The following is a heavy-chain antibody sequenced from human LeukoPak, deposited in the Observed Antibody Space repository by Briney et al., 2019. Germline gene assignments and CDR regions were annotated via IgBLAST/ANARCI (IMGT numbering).Heavy chain of an antibody. Sequence: ASVKVSCKASGYTFTSYAMNWVRQAPGQGLEWMGWINTNTGNPTYAQGFTGRFVFSLDTSVSTAYLQISSLQAEDTAVYYCARESRYGPLPSFDYWGQGTLVTVSS. CDR1: GYTFTSYA. CDR3: ARESRYGPLPSFDY. J-gene: IGHJ4*02. D-gene: IGHD1-1*01. V-gene: IGHV7-4-1*02. CDR2: INTNTGNP.